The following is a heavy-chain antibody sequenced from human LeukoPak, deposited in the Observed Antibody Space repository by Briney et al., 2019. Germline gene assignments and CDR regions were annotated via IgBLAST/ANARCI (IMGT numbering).Heavy chain of an antibody. CDR1: GGSISSYY. Sequence: SETLSLTCTVSGGSISSYYWSWIRQHPGKGLEWIGYICYSGSTYYNPSLKSRVTISVDTSKNQFSLKLSSVTAADTAVYYCARAATVIGNWFDPWGQGTLVTVSS. CDR3: ARAATVIGNWFDP. J-gene: IGHJ5*02. V-gene: IGHV4-59*06. CDR2: ICYSGST. D-gene: IGHD4-11*01.